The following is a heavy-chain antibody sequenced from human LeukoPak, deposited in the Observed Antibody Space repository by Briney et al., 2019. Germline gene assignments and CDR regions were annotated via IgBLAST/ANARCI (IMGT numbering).Heavy chain of an antibody. V-gene: IGHV1-8*01. CDR1: GFTFTSYD. J-gene: IGHJ4*02. CDR3: ARGEMLYSSSSLFDY. Sequence: ASVKVSCKASGFTFTSYDINWVRQASGQGLEWMGWMNPNNGNTGYAQKFQGRVTMTRDTSISTAYMELRGLRSDDTAVYYCARGEMLYSSSSLFDYWGQGTLVTVSS. CDR2: MNPNNGNT. D-gene: IGHD6-6*01.